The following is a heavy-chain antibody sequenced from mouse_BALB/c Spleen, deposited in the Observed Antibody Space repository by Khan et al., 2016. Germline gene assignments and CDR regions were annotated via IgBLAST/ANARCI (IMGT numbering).Heavy chain of an antibody. Sequence: QVQLQQSGAELARPGASVRLSCKASGYTSANYWMQWVKQRPGQGLEWIGSIYPGDGDTRYSQKFKDKATLTADKSSSSAYMHLSSVAFEDSAVYCSADALFVYWGQGTLVTVSA. CDR3: ADALFVY. J-gene: IGHJ3*01. CDR2: IYPGDGDT. V-gene: IGHV1-87*01. CDR1: GYTSANYW.